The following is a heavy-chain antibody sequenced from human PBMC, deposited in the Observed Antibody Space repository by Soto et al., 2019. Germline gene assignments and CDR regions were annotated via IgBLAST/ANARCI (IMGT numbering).Heavy chain of an antibody. CDR3: TSEDDYGDYEGIDY. CDR1: GFTFGDYA. CDR2: IRSKAYGGTT. V-gene: IGHV3-49*03. J-gene: IGHJ4*02. D-gene: IGHD4-17*01. Sequence: GGSLRLSCTASGFTFGDYAMSWFRQAPGKGLEWVGFIRSKAYGGTTEYAASVKGRFTISRDDSKSIAYLQMNSLKTEDTAVYYCTSEDDYGDYEGIDYWGQGTLVTVSS.